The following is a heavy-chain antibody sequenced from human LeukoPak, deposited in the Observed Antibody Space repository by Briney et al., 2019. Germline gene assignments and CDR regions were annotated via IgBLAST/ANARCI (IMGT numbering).Heavy chain of an antibody. V-gene: IGHV3-30-3*01. D-gene: IGHD3-16*02. CDR1: GFTFSSYA. J-gene: IGHJ4*02. Sequence: GRSLRLSCAASGFTFSSYAMHWVRQAPGKGLEWVAVISHDGSNKYYADSVKGRFTISRDNSKNTLYLQMNSLRAEDTAVYYCARGSGVWGSYRYTVDYWGQGTLVTVSS. CDR3: ARGSGVWGSYRYTVDY. CDR2: ISHDGSNK.